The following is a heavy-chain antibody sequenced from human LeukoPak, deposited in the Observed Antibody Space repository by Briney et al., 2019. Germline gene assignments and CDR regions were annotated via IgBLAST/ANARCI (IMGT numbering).Heavy chain of an antibody. CDR2: ISYDGSNK. CDR1: GFTFSNYG. Sequence: GRSLRLSCAASGFTFSNYGMHWVRQAPGKGLEWVAVISYDGSNKYYTDSAKGRFTISRDNSKNTLSLQMNGLRAEDTAVYYWAKRRDGFKIGEDYFDYWGQGTLVTDSS. J-gene: IGHJ4*02. CDR3: AKRRDGFKIGEDYFDY. D-gene: IGHD5-24*01. V-gene: IGHV3-30*18.